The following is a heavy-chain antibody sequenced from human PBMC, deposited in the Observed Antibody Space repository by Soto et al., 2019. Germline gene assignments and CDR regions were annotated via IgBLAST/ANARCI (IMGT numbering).Heavy chain of an antibody. CDR1: GDSISNYY. J-gene: IGHJ3*02. V-gene: IGHV4-59*08. CDR2: IYYSGST. D-gene: IGHD6-13*01. CDR3: ARHLWVGSSWYLGAFDI. Sequence: ASETLSLTCTVSGDSISNYYWSWIRQPPGKGLEWIGYIYYSGSTNYNPSLKSRVTISVDTSKNQFSLKLSSATAADTAVYYCARHLWVGSSWYLGAFDIWGQGTMVTVPS.